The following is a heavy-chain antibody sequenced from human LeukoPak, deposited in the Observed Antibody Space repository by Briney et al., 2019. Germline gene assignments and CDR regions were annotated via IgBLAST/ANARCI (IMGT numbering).Heavy chain of an antibody. D-gene: IGHD3-10*01. J-gene: IGHJ6*04. CDR1: GVTFSSCA. CDR3: ARAITMVRGVIGEDYYYGMDV. CDR2: IIPIFGTA. Sequence: GASVKVSCKASGVTFSSCAISWVRQAPGQGLEWMGGIIPIFGTANYAQKFQGRVTITADESTSTAYMELSSLRSEDTAVYYCARAITMVRGVIGEDYYYGMDVWGKGTTVTVSS. V-gene: IGHV1-69*01.